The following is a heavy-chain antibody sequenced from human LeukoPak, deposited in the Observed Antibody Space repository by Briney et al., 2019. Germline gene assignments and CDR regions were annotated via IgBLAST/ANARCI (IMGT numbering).Heavy chain of an antibody. D-gene: IGHD2-15*01. V-gene: IGHV1-69*05. CDR2: IIPIFGTA. CDR3: ARSEVVVAATMDY. Sequence: ASVKVSCKASGGTFSSYAISWVRQVPGQGLEWMGGIIPIFGTANYAQKFQGRVTITTDESTSTAYMELSGLRSEDTAVYYCARSEVVVAATMDYWGQGTLVTVSS. CDR1: GGTFSSYA. J-gene: IGHJ4*02.